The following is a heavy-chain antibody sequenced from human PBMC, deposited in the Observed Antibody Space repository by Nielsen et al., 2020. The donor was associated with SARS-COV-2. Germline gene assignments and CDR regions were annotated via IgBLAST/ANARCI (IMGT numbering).Heavy chain of an antibody. CDR1: GFTFSSYS. CDR2: ISSSSSYI. V-gene: IGHV3-21*04. Sequence: GESLKISCAASGFTFSSYSMNWVRQAPGKGLEWVSSISSSSSYIYYADSVKGRFTISRDNSKNSLYLQMNSLRTEDTALYYCAKEYNYYYYYGMDVWGQGTTVTVSS. J-gene: IGHJ6*02. CDR3: AKEYNYYYYYGMDV. D-gene: IGHD1-1*01.